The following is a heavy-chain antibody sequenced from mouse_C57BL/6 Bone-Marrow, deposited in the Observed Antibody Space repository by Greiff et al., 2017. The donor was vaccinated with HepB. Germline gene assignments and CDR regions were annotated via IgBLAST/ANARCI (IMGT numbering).Heavy chain of an antibody. Sequence: VQLQQSGAELARPGASVKLSCKASGYTFTSYGISWVKQRTGQGLEWIGEIYPRSGNTYYNEKFKGKATLTADKSSSTAYMELRSLTSEDSAVYICARRSPFTSGSRFDYWGHGTTLTVSS. CDR3: ARRSPFTSGSRFDY. J-gene: IGHJ2*01. CDR1: GYTFTSYG. D-gene: IGHD1-1*01. CDR2: IYPRSGNT. V-gene: IGHV1-81*01.